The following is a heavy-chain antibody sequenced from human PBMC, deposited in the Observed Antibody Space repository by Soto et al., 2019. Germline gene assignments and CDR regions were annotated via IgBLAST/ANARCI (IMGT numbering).Heavy chain of an antibody. Sequence: QTLSLTCAISGASDSINSAAWDWIRQSPPRGLEWLGKTYYMAKWYNDYAVSVKSRITLNPDTSKNQFSLQLNSVTPEDAAVYYCARDVRRGSSFSYCYYGMDVWGQGTTVTVSS. J-gene: IGHJ6*02. CDR1: GASDSINSAA. D-gene: IGHD6-6*01. CDR3: ARDVRRGSSFSYCYYGMDV. V-gene: IGHV6-1*01. CDR2: TYYMAKWYN.